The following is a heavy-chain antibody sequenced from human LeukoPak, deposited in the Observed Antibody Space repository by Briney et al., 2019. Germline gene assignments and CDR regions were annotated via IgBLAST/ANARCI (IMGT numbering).Heavy chain of an antibody. Sequence: PGGSLRLSCAASGFTFSSYAMSWVRQAPGKGLEWVSYISSSGSSIYYADSVKGRFTISRDNAKNSLYLQMDSLRAEDTAVYYCARSSGWYTGFDYWGQGTLVTVSS. CDR2: ISSSGSSI. D-gene: IGHD6-19*01. V-gene: IGHV3-48*03. CDR3: ARSSGWYTGFDY. J-gene: IGHJ4*02. CDR1: GFTFSSYA.